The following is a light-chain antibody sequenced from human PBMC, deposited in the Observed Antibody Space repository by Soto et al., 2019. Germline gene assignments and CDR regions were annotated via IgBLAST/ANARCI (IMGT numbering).Light chain of an antibody. CDR3: QQSHSTPLT. J-gene: IGKJ4*01. CDR2: GAS. CDR1: QSVSSSY. V-gene: IGKV3-20*01. Sequence: EIVLTQSPGTLSLSPGERATLSCRASQSVSSSYLAWYQQKPGQAPRLLIYGASSRATGIPDRFSGSGSGTDFTLTISSLHPEDSATYYCQQSHSTPLTFGGGTNLEI.